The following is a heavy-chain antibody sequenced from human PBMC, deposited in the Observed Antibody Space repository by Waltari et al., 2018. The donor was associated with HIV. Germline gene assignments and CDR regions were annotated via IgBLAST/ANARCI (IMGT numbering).Heavy chain of an antibody. CDR3: AREWFTGVYYYGMDV. CDR2: INHSGST. CDR1: GGSFSGYY. D-gene: IGHD3-22*01. J-gene: IGHJ6*02. Sequence: QVQLQQWGAGLLKPSETLSLTCAVYGGSFSGYYWCWLRQPPGKGLEWIGEINHSGSTNYNPSLKSRVTISLDTSKKQFSLKLSSVTAADTAVYYCAREWFTGVYYYGMDVWGQGTAVTVSS. V-gene: IGHV4-34*01.